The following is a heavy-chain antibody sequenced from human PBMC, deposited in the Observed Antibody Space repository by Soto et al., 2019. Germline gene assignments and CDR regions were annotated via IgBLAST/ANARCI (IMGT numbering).Heavy chain of an antibody. CDR3: ARSILERRPSPPYNWFDP. CDR2: IIPIFGTA. Sequence: QVQLVQSGAEVKKPGSSVKVSCKASGGTFSSYAISWVRQAPGQGLEWMGGIIPIFGTANYAQKFQGRVTITAHESTSTAYMELSSLRSEDTAVYYCARSILERRPSPPYNWFDPWGQGTLVTVSS. V-gene: IGHV1-69*12. J-gene: IGHJ5*02. D-gene: IGHD1-1*01. CDR1: GGTFSSYA.